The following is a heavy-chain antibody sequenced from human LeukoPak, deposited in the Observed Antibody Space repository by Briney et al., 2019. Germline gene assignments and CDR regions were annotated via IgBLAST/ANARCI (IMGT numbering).Heavy chain of an antibody. V-gene: IGHV1-24*01. CDR1: GYTLTELS. Sequence: ASVKVSCKVSGYTLTELSMHWVRQAPGKGLEWMGGFDPEDGETIYAQKFQGRVTMTEDTSTDTAYMELSSLRSEDTAVYYCATVIPIVVVPAARAARFLSDYYYGMDVWGQGTTVTVSS. CDR3: ATVIPIVVVPAARAARFLSDYYYGMDV. J-gene: IGHJ6*02. D-gene: IGHD2-2*01. CDR2: FDPEDGET.